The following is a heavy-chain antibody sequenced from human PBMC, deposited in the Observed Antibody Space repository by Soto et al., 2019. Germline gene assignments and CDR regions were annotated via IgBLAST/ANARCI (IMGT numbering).Heavy chain of an antibody. J-gene: IGHJ6*03. Sequence: GESLKISCKGSGYSFTSYWSGWVRQMPGKGLEWMGIIYPGDSDTRYSPSFQGQVTISADKSISAAYLQWSSLKASDTAMYYCARLGHKEDYGDPYYYYYYYMDVWGKGTTVTVSS. CDR2: IYPGDSDT. CDR1: GYSFTSYW. V-gene: IGHV5-51*01. CDR3: ARLGHKEDYGDPYYYYYYYMDV. D-gene: IGHD4-17*01.